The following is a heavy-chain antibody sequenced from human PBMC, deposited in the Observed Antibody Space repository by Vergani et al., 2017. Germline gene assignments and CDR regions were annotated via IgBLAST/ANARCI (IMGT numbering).Heavy chain of an antibody. Sequence: QVQLVQSGAEVKKPGASVKVSCKASGYTFTGYYMHWVRQAPGQGLECMGWINPNSGGTNYAQKFQGRVTMTRDTSISTAYMELSRLRSDDTAVYYCARDPVGMVRGVIARYFDYWGQGTLVTVSS. D-gene: IGHD3-10*01. J-gene: IGHJ4*02. CDR2: INPNSGGT. V-gene: IGHV1-2*02. CDR3: ARDPVGMVRGVIARYFDY. CDR1: GYTFTGYY.